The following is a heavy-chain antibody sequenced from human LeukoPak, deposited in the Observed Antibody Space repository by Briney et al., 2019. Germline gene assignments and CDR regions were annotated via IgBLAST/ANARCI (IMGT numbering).Heavy chain of an antibody. CDR1: GYSFTSYW. J-gene: IGHJ4*02. CDR3: ARVRTVLGVTDY. D-gene: IGHD3-10*01. Sequence: GESLKISCKGSGYSFTSYWIGWVRQMPGKGLEWMGIIYPGGSDTRYSPSFQGQVTISADKSISNAYLLWSSLKASDTAMYYCARVRTVLGVTDYWGQGTLVTVSS. CDR2: IYPGGSDT. V-gene: IGHV5-51*01.